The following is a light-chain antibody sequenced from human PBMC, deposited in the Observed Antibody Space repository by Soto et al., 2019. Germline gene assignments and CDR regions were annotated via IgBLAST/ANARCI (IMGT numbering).Light chain of an antibody. CDR3: QQYNSYSRT. CDR2: KTS. V-gene: IGKV1-5*03. CDR1: QSISVW. Sequence: DIQMTQSPSTLSAYVGDRVTITCRASQSISVWLAWYQQKPGKAPKLLIYKTSILESGVPSRFSGSGSGTEFTLTINSLQPDDFATYYCQQYNSYSRTFGQGTKLQIK. J-gene: IGKJ2*01.